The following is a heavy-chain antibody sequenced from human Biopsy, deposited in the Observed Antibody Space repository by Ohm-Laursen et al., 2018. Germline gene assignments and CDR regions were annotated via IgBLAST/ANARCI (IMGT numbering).Heavy chain of an antibody. CDR2: TYKGGNT. Sequence: TLSLTCIVSGASITSYYWSWIRQPAGQGLEWTGHTYKGGNTNHNPSLKSRVSMSVDTSKNQLSLTLRSVTAADTAVYYCARDLPSACYDAMDVWGQGTTVTVSS. V-gene: IGHV4-4*07. J-gene: IGHJ6*02. CDR1: GASITSYY. CDR3: ARDLPSACYDAMDV.